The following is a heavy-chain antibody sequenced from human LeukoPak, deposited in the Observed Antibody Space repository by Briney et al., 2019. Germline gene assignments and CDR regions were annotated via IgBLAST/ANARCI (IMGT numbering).Heavy chain of an antibody. CDR1: GYTFTDDY. Sequence: GASVKVSCKASGYTFTDDYLHWVRQAPGQGLEWMGWINPNSGGTDYAQKFQGRVTMTRDTSLSTAYLDLSRLRYDDTAIYFCAVEWRLLAVAGKGFDPWGQGTLVTVSS. J-gene: IGHJ5*02. V-gene: IGHV1-2*02. D-gene: IGHD6-19*01. CDR3: AVEWRLLAVAGKGFDP. CDR2: INPNSGGT.